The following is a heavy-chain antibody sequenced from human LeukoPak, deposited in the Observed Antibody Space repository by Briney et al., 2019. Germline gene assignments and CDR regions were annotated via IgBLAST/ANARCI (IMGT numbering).Heavy chain of an antibody. CDR1: GFTFSSHW. D-gene: IGHD3-10*01. J-gene: IGHJ4*02. CDR2: IKQDGSGV. Sequence: GGSLRLSCVGSGFTFSSHWMSWVRQAPGRGREWVANIKQDGSGVDYVESVKGRFTISRDNAKSSLYLQMNSLRAEDTAIYYCERDFIWGQGTPVTVSS. CDR3: ERDFI. V-gene: IGHV3-7*05.